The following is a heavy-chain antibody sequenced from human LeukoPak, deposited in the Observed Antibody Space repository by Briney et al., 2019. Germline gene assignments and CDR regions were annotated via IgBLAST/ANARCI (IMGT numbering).Heavy chain of an antibody. D-gene: IGHD3-22*01. CDR3: ARGLTPDSSGYYYFDY. Sequence: SETLSLTCAVYGGSFSGYYWSWIRQPPGKGLEWIGEINHSGSTNYNPSLKSRVTISVDTSKNQFSLKLSSVTAADTAVCYCARGLTPDSSGYYYFDYWGQGTLVTVSS. J-gene: IGHJ4*02. CDR2: INHSGST. CDR1: GGSFSGYY. V-gene: IGHV4-34*01.